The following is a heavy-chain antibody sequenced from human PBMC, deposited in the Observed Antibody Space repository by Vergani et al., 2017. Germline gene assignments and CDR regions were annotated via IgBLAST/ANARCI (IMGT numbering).Heavy chain of an antibody. V-gene: IGHV4-34*01. CDR1: GGSFSGYY. J-gene: IGHJ4*02. CDR3: ARYCSSTSCYTSTGSFDY. CDR2: INHSGST. Sequence: QVQLQQWGAGLLKPSETLSLTCAVYGGSFSGYYWSWIRQPPGKGLEWIGEINHSGSTYYNPSLKSRVTISVDTSKNQFSLKLSSVTAADTAVYYCARYCSSTSCYTSTGSFDYWGQGTLVTVSS. D-gene: IGHD2-2*02.